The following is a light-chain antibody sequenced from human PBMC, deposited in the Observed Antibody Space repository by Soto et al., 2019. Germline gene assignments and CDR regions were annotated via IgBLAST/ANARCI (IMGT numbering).Light chain of an antibody. J-gene: IGLJ1*01. V-gene: IGLV1-40*01. CDR1: SSNFGAGYE. CDR3: QSFDSSLRVYV. Sequence: QSVLTQPPSVSGAPGQRVTNSCTGSSSNFGAGYEVHWYKQLPGAAPTLVIFNNLNRPSGVPERFSGSKSGTSASLVICGLQAEDEADYYCQSFDSSLRVYVFGSGTKVTVL. CDR2: NNL.